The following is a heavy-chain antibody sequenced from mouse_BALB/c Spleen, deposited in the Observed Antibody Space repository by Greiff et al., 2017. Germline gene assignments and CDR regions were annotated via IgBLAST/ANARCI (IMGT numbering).Heavy chain of an antibody. CDR3: AQLIYYGSAMDY. J-gene: IGHJ4*01. D-gene: IGHD2-1*01. V-gene: IGHV1-9*01. CDR2: ILPGSGST. CDR1: GYTFSSYW. Sequence: VQLQQSGAELMKPGASVKISCKATGYTFSSYWIEWVKQRPGHGLEWIGEILPGSGSTNYNEKFKSKATLTVDKSSSTAYMQLSSLTSEDSAVYYCAQLIYYGSAMDYWGQGTSVTVSS.